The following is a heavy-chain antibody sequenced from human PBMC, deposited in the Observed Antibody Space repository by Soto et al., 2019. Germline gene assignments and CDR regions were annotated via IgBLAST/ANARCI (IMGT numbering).Heavy chain of an antibody. CDR3: VRHAKLTSVTANVGYYYGLDI. J-gene: IGHJ6*02. CDR1: GFTLSSYD. CDR2: IASSGGST. V-gene: IGHV3-23*01. Sequence: PGGSLLSCAAYGFTLSSYDMGWVRLAVGTGVAWVSVIASSGGSTYYAHSVKRRFTSSRDNSKVYLQMSRLTAEDTALYMCVRHAKLTSVTANVGYYYGLDIWGQGTTVTVSS. D-gene: IGHD4-4*01.